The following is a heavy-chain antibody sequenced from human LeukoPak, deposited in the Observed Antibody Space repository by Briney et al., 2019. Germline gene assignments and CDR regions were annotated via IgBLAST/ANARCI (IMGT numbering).Heavy chain of an antibody. V-gene: IGHV1-69*06. D-gene: IGHD6-13*01. Sequence: GASVKVSCKASGGTFSSYAISWVRQAPGQGLEWMGGIIPIFGTANYAQKFQGRVTITADKSTSTAYMELSSLRSEDTAVYYCATGTSIAAAGTHMSYYYYYMDVWGKGTTVTVSS. CDR1: GGTFSSYA. CDR2: IIPIFGTA. CDR3: ATGTSIAAAGTHMSYYYYYMDV. J-gene: IGHJ6*03.